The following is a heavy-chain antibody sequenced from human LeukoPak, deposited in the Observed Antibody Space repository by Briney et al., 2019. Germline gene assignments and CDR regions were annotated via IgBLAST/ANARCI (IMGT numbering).Heavy chain of an antibody. D-gene: IGHD1-14*01. CDR3: ARDLNAAKEPRGY. CDR2: INPNSGGT. CDR1: GYTFTGYY. Sequence: ASVKVSFKASGYTFTGYYMHWVRQAPGQGLEWMGWINPNSGGTNYAQKFQGRVTMTRDTSISTAYMELSSLRSDDTAVYYCARDLNAAKEPRGYWGQGTLVTVSS. V-gene: IGHV1-2*02. J-gene: IGHJ4*02.